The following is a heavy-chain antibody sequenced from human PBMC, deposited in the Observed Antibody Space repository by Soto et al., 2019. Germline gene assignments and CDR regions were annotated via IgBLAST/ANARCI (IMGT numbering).Heavy chain of an antibody. CDR1: GYTFTSYY. J-gene: IGHJ4*02. CDR2: INPSGGST. V-gene: IGHV1-46*01. CDR3: ARVYYDILTGSPYFDY. Sequence: ASVKVSCKASGYTFTSYYMHWVRQAPGQGLEWMGIINPSGGSTSYAQKFQGRVTMSRDTSTSTVYMELSSLRSEDTAVYYCARVYYDILTGSPYFDYWGQRTLVTVSS. D-gene: IGHD3-9*01.